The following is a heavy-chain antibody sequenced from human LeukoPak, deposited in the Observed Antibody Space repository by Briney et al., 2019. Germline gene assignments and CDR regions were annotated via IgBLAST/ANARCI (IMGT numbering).Heavy chain of an antibody. CDR3: ASLLGNDMLDIKDIASGWFDP. Sequence: SETLSLTCTVSGGSISSYYWSWIRQPPGKGLEWIGYIYYSGSTNYNPSLKSRVTISVDTSKNQFSLKLSSVTAADTAVYYCASLLGNDMLDIKDIASGWFDPWGQGTLVTVSS. CDR1: GGSISSYY. J-gene: IGHJ5*02. V-gene: IGHV4-59*01. CDR2: IYYSGST. D-gene: IGHD5-12*01.